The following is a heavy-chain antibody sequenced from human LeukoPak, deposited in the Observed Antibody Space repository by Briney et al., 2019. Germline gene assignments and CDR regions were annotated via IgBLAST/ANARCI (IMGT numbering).Heavy chain of an antibody. CDR2: ISDDGNYI. CDR1: GFTFSNFG. V-gene: IGHV3-21*01. Sequence: GGSLRLSCAASGFTFSNFGMNWVRQAPGKGLEWVSSISDDGNYIYYGDSVKGRFTISRDNANNSLDLQMHSLRAEDTAVYYCASDPHSPAANWFDPWGQGTLVTVSS. CDR3: ASDPHSPAANWFDP. J-gene: IGHJ5*02. D-gene: IGHD6-13*01.